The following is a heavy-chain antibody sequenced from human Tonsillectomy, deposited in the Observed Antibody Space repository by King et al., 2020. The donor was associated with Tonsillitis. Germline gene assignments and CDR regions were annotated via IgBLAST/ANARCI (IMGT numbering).Heavy chain of an antibody. CDR3: ARELTIFGVVPPDY. V-gene: IGHV3-30-3*01. Sequence: VQLVESGGGVVQPGRSLRLSCAASGFTFGTYAMHWVRQAPGKGLEWVAVISYDVSNKYYADSVKGRFTISRDNSKNTLYLQINSLRADDTAVYYCARELTIFGVVPPDYWGQGTLVTVSS. D-gene: IGHD3-3*01. J-gene: IGHJ4*02. CDR1: GFTFGTYA. CDR2: ISYDVSNK.